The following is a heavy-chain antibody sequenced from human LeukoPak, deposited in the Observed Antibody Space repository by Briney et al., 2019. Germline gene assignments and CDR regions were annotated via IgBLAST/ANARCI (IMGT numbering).Heavy chain of an antibody. Sequence: GESLRLSCAASGFTSSKLWVTWVRQAPEKGLEWVGHIRSKIDGGTADYAAPVKGRFTISRDDSKDTVYLQMNSLKSEDTGVYYCIGAYLGYWGRGTLVTVSS. J-gene: IGHJ4*02. CDR2: IRSKIDGGTA. CDR3: IGAYLGY. V-gene: IGHV3-15*01. D-gene: IGHD3-3*02. CDR1: GFTSSKLW.